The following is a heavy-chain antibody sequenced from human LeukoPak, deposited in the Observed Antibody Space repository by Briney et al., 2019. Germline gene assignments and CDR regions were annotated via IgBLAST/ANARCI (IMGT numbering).Heavy chain of an antibody. Sequence: GGSLRLSCAAAGLTFSTNSMNWVRQAPGKGLEWASYISFSSSTIYYADSVKGRFTISRDNAKNLLYLQMNSLRAEDTAVYYCAKALPPTVVTPLNWFDPWGQGTLVTVSS. V-gene: IGHV3-48*01. J-gene: IGHJ5*02. CDR3: AKALPPTVVTPLNWFDP. CDR1: GLTFSTNS. CDR2: ISFSSSTI. D-gene: IGHD4-23*01.